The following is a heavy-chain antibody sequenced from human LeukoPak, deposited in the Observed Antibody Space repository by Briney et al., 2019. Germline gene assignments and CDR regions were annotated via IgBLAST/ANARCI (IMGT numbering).Heavy chain of an antibody. Sequence: GSLRLSCAASGFTFSSYAMSWVRQAPRKGLEWVSAIRGSGGSTYYADSVKGRFTISRDNAKNSLFLQMNSLRAEDTAVYYCAREKTACGGDCYDSWGQGTLVTVSS. CDR2: IRGSGGST. J-gene: IGHJ4*02. CDR3: AREKTACGGDCYDS. D-gene: IGHD2-21*01. CDR1: GFTFSSYA. V-gene: IGHV3-23*01.